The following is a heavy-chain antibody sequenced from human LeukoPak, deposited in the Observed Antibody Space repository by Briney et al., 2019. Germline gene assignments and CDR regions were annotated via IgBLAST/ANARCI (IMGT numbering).Heavy chain of an antibody. CDR2: MNPNSGNT. Sequence: ASVKVSCKASGYTFTSYDINWVRQATGQGLEWMGWMNPNSGNTVYAQKFQGRVTITRNTSISTAYMELSSLRSEDTAVYYCARRGELLDYYFDYWGQGTLVTVSS. D-gene: IGHD1-26*01. CDR3: ARRGELLDYYFDY. V-gene: IGHV1-8*03. J-gene: IGHJ4*02. CDR1: GYTFTSYD.